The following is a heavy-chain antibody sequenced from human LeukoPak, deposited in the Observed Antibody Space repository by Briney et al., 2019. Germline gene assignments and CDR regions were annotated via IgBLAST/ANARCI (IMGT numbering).Heavy chain of an antibody. J-gene: IGHJ3*02. V-gene: IGHV5-51*01. CDR2: IYPGDSDT. Sequence: GESLKISCKGSGYSFTSYWIGWVRQMPGKGLELMGIIYPGDSDTRYSPSFQGQVTISADKSVSTAYLQWSSLKASDTAMYYCARPSPYSGSYEDAFDIWGQGTMVTVSS. CDR1: GYSFTSYW. CDR3: ARPSPYSGSYEDAFDI. D-gene: IGHD1-26*01.